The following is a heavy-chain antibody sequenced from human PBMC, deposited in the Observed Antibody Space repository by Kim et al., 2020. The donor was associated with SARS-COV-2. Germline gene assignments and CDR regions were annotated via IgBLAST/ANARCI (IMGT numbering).Heavy chain of an antibody. J-gene: IGHJ4*02. CDR2: SSSTI. CDR3: ASLYSGY. Sequence: SSSTIYYADSGKGRFTISRDNAKNSLYLQMNSLRAEDTAVYYCASLYSGYWGQGTLVTVSS. D-gene: IGHD1-26*01. V-gene: IGHV3-48*01.